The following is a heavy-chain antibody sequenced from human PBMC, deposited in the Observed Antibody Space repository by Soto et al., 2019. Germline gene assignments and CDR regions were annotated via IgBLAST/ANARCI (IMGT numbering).Heavy chain of an antibody. V-gene: IGHV1-18*04. D-gene: IGHD2-21*02. CDR2: ISAYNDNT. Sequence: ASVKVSCKASGYTFTSYGISWVRQAPGQGLEWMGWISAYNDNTNYAQKLQGRVTMTTDTSTSTAYMELRSLRSDDTAVYYCASGGNSPGDSYYGMDVRGQGTTVTVSS. J-gene: IGHJ6*02. CDR3: ASGGNSPGDSYYGMDV. CDR1: GYTFTSYG.